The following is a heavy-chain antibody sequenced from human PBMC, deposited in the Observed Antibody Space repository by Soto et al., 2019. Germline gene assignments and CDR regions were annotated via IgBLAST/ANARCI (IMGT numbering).Heavy chain of an antibody. CDR3: ARSTAMNYYCYGMDV. V-gene: IGHV3-30-3*01. CDR2: ISFDGSSK. Sequence: QVQLVESGGGVVQPGRSLRLSCAASGFTFSSYVMHWVRQAPGKGLEWVALISFDGSSKYFADSVKGRFTISRDNSKNTLYLQVIGLISEDTAVYYCARSTAMNYYCYGMDVWGQGTTVTVSS. J-gene: IGHJ6*02. CDR1: GFTFSSYV. D-gene: IGHD2-21*02.